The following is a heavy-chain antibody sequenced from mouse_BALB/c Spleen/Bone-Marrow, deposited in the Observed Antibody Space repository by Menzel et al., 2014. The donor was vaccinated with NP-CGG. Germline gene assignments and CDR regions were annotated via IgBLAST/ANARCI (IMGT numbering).Heavy chain of an antibody. J-gene: IGHJ2*01. CDR2: INPSTGYT. CDR3: ARSGFDY. CDR1: DYTFTSYR. Sequence: VKLVESGAELAKPGASVKMSCKASDYTFTSYRMHWVKQRPGQGLEWIGYINPSTGYTAYNQKFKDKATLTADKSSSTAYMQLSSLTSEDSAVYYCARSGFDYWGQGTTFTVSS. V-gene: IGHV1-4*01. D-gene: IGHD4-1*01.